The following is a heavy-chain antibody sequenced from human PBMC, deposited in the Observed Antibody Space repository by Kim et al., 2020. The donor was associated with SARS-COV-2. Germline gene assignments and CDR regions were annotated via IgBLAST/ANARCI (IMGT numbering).Heavy chain of an antibody. CDR1: GFSFGDYA. V-gene: IGHV3-9*01. J-gene: IGHJ3*02. Sequence: GGSLRLSCAASGFSFGDYAMHWVRQAPGKGLEWVSGVSWNSNSIGYADSVKGRFTISRDSAKKYVYLQMNSLRAEDTALYYCVKTHYYDTSDYYRDAFDIWGQGTMITVSS. D-gene: IGHD3-22*01. CDR3: VKTHYYDTSDYYRDAFDI. CDR2: VSWNSNSI.